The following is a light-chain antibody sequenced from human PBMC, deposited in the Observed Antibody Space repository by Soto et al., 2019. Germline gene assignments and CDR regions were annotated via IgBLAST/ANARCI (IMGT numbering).Light chain of an antibody. Sequence: AIQLTQSPSSLSASVGERVSITCRASQGISSALAWYQHKPGKAPKILIYDASSLQSGVPSRFSGSESGTECTLTMTSLQPEDFATYYCQQLKTYPFSFGQGTRLEIK. CDR1: QGISSA. V-gene: IGKV1-13*02. CDR3: QQLKTYPFS. CDR2: DAS. J-gene: IGKJ5*01.